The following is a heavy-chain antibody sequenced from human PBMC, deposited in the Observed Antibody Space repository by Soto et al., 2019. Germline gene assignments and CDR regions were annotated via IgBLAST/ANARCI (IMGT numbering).Heavy chain of an antibody. CDR3: ARGLPVWFGELLSTS. CDR1: GFTFSSYS. Sequence: GGSLRLSCAASGFTFSSYSMNWVRQAPGKGLEWVSYISSSSTIYYADSVKGRFTISRDNAKNSLYLQMNSLRAEDTAVYYCARGLPVWFGELLSTSWGQGTLVTVSS. CDR2: ISSSSTI. D-gene: IGHD3-10*01. V-gene: IGHV3-48*01. J-gene: IGHJ4*02.